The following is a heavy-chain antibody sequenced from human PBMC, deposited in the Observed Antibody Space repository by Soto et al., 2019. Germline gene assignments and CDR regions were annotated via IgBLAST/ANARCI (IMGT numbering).Heavy chain of an antibody. D-gene: IGHD3-16*01. CDR3: AKDRWAGGNSAFYFDF. CDR1: GFKFSSYA. J-gene: IGHJ5*01. V-gene: IGHV3-23*01. CDR2: ISATGGGT. Sequence: PGGSLRLSCAASGFKFSSYAVSWVRQAPGKGLEWVSLISATGGGTYYADSVKGRFTISRDNSDNTLYLQVHSLRAEDTAVYYCAKDRWAGGNSAFYFDFWGQGAQVTVSS.